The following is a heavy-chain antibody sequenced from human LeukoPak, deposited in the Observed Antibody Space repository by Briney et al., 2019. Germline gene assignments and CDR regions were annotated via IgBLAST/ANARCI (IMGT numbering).Heavy chain of an antibody. Sequence: GGSLRLSCAASGFTFSSYAMSWVRQAPGKGLEWVSAISGSGGSTYYADSVKGRFTISRDNSKNTLYLQMNRLRAEDTAVYYCAKDLGYSSGWPFDYWGQGTLVTVSS. CDR3: AKDLGYSSGWPFDY. D-gene: IGHD6-19*01. CDR1: GFTFSSYA. J-gene: IGHJ4*02. V-gene: IGHV3-23*01. CDR2: ISGSGGST.